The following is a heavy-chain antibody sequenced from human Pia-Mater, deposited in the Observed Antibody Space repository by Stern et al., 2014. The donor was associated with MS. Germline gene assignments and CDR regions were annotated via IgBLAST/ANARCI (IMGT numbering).Heavy chain of an antibody. Sequence: VQLVESGPGLVKPSETLSLTCTVSGGSISSSNYYWAWIRQPPGKGLDWIGSVYDTGRTYYNPSLESRVAISVDTSKNQFSLKLSSVTAADTAVYYCARALWFGELSFDYWGQGTLVTVSS. J-gene: IGHJ4*02. D-gene: IGHD3-10*01. CDR2: VYDTGRT. V-gene: IGHV4-39*01. CDR3: ARALWFGELSFDY. CDR1: GGSISSSNYY.